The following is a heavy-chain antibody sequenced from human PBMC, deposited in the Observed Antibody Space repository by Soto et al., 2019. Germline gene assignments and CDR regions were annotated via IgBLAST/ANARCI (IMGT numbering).Heavy chain of an antibody. CDR2: ISSSSSYI. D-gene: IGHD2-15*01. CDR1: GFTFSSYS. V-gene: IGHV3-21*01. Sequence: GGSLRLSCAASGFTFSSYSMNWVRQAPGKGLEWVSSISSSSSYIYYADSVKGRFTISRDNAKNLLYLQMNSLRAEDTAVYYCARDGGYCSGGSCPDAFDIWGQGTMVTVSS. J-gene: IGHJ3*02. CDR3: ARDGGYCSGGSCPDAFDI.